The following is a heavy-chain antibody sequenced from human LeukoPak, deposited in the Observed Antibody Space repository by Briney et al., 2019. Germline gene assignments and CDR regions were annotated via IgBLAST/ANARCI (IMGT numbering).Heavy chain of an antibody. D-gene: IGHD1-26*01. Sequence: ASVKVSCKASGYTFTGYYMHWVRQAPGQGLEWMGWINPNSGGTNYAQKFQGRVTMTRDTSISTAYMELSRLRSDDTAVYYCARVPFSGSYGGGIDYWGQGTLVTVSS. CDR2: INPNSGGT. J-gene: IGHJ4*02. V-gene: IGHV1-2*02. CDR1: GYTFTGYY. CDR3: ARVPFSGSYGGGIDY.